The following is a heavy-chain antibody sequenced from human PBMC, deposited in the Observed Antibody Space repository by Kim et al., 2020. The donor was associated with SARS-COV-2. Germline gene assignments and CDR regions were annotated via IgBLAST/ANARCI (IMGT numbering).Heavy chain of an antibody. CDR3: ARSEGRGSWHQFDY. Sequence: SETLSLTCTVSGDSINSYYCSWIRQLPGKGLEWIGYIYYSGSTNYNPSLRSRAPISVDTSKNQFSLELTSVTDADTAVYYCARSEGRGSWHQFDYWGQG. D-gene: IGHD6-13*01. J-gene: IGHJ4*02. V-gene: IGHV4-59*01. CDR2: IYYSGST. CDR1: GDSINSYY.